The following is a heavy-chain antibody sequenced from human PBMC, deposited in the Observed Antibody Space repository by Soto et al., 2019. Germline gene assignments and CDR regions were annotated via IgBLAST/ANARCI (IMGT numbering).Heavy chain of an antibody. Sequence: SETLSLTCTVSGGSIISSNLYWGWIRQPPGKGLEWIGSVEYGGSTYDNPSLKSRVTLSADTSKNQFSLNLTSVTAADTAIYYCARHVRGAVTMNWFDPWGHGSLVTVSS. CDR1: GGSIISSNLY. CDR3: ARHVRGAVTMNWFDP. V-gene: IGHV4-39*01. D-gene: IGHD4-17*01. J-gene: IGHJ5*02. CDR2: VEYGGST.